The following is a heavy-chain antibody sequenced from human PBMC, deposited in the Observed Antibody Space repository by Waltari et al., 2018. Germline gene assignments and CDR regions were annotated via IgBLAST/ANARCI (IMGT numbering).Heavy chain of an antibody. V-gene: IGHV3-21*01. CDR2: SSSSSSYI. Sequence: EVQLVESGGGLVKPGGSLRLSCAASGFTFSSYSMNWVRQAPGKGREWVPSSSSSSSYIYYADSVKGRFTSSRDNAKNSLYLQMNSLRAEDTAVYYCARDNIVVVPAAMRRYYYYYGMDVWGQGTTVTVSS. D-gene: IGHD2-2*01. J-gene: IGHJ6*02. CDR3: ARDNIVVVPAAMRRYYYYYGMDV. CDR1: GFTFSSYS.